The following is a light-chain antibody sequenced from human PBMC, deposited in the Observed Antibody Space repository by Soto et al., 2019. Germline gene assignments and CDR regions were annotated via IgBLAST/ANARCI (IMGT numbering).Light chain of an antibody. CDR1: HSLLHSNGYNY. CDR3: MQALQTPT. V-gene: IGKV2-28*01. J-gene: IGKJ5*01. CDR2: LGS. Sequence: DIVMTQSPLSLPVTPVEPAAISFRSIHSLLHSNGYNYLDWYLQKPGQSPQLLIYLGSNRASGVPDRFSGSGSGTDFTLKISRVEAEDVGVYYCMQALQTPTFGQGTRLEIK.